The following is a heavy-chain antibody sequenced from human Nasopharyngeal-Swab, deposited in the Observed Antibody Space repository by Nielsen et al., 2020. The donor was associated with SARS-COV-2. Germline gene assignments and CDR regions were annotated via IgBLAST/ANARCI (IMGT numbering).Heavy chain of an antibody. D-gene: IGHD4-17*01. CDR1: GASVPSSSVA. J-gene: IGHJ6*03. Sequence: SQTLSLTCPIPGASVPSSSVAWNWIRQSPSRGLEWLGRTYYRSKWYNDYAVSVKSRITINPDTSKNQFSLHLNSVTPEDTAVYYCARARGAYGDYYYYYYTDVWGKGATVTVSS. CDR3: ARARGAYGDYYYYYYTDV. V-gene: IGHV6-1*01. CDR2: TYYRSKWYN.